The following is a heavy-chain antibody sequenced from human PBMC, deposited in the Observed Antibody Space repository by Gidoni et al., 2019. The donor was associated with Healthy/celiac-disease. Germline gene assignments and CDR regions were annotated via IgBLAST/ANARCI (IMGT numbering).Heavy chain of an antibody. Sequence: QVQLVQSGAEVKKPGASVKVSCKASGYTFTSYGISWVRQAPGQGLEWMGWISAYNGNTNYAQKLQGRVTMTTDTSTSTAYMELRSLRSDDTAVYYCARVVVPAAPNPRPYYYYYGMDVWGQGTTVTVSS. J-gene: IGHJ6*02. CDR1: GYTFTSYG. CDR3: ARVVVPAAPNPRPYYYYYGMDV. D-gene: IGHD2-2*01. CDR2: ISAYNGNT. V-gene: IGHV1-18*01.